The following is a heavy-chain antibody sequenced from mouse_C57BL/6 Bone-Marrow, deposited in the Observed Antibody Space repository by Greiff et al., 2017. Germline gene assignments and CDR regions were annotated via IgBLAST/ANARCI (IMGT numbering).Heavy chain of an antibody. V-gene: IGHV1-66*01. CDR3: TRCGDYDELLAMDY. CDR1: GYSFTSYY. CDR2: IYPGSGNT. Sequence: VQLQQSGPELVKPGASVKISCKASGYSFTSYYIHWVKQRPGQGLEWIGWIYPGSGNTKYNEKFKGKATLTADTSSSTAYLQLSSLTSEGSALYYCTRCGDYDELLAMDYWGQGTSVTVSS. J-gene: IGHJ4*01. D-gene: IGHD2-4*01.